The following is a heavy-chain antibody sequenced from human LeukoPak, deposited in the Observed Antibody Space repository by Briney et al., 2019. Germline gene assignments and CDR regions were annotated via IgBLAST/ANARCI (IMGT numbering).Heavy chain of an antibody. CDR1: GYTFTSHG. CDR2: ISAYNGNT. Sequence: ASVKVSCKASGYTFTSHGISWVRQAPGQGLEWMGWISAYNGNTNYAQKLQGRVTMTTDTSTSTAYMELRSLRSDDTAVYYCARDLSPISGAAGIDYWGQGTLVTVSS. CDR3: ARDLSPISGAAGIDY. V-gene: IGHV1-18*01. J-gene: IGHJ4*02. D-gene: IGHD6-13*01.